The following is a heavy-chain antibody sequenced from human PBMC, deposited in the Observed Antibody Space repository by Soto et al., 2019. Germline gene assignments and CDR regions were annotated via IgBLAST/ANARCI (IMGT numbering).Heavy chain of an antibody. CDR3: ARSLYTSGWPNQAFDI. Sequence: QVQLVESGGGVVQTGRSLRLSCAASGFTFSSYAMHWVRQAPGKGLEWVAIILYDGSNTDYADSVKGRFTISRDNSKKTLYLQMNSLRAEDTAVYYCARSLYTSGWPNQAFDIWGQGTMVTVSS. J-gene: IGHJ3*02. CDR1: GFTFSSYA. V-gene: IGHV3-30-3*01. D-gene: IGHD6-19*01. CDR2: ILYDGSNT.